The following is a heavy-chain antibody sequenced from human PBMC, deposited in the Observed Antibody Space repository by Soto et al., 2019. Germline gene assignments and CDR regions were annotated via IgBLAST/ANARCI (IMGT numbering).Heavy chain of an antibody. CDR1: GFTFSSDA. CDR2: LSGMGGST. J-gene: IGHJ6*02. V-gene: IGHV3-23*01. Sequence: GGSLRLSCAASGFTFSSDAMNWVRQAPGKGLEWVSALSGMGGSTFYADSVKGRFTISRDSSKNTLYLQMNSLRAEDTAVYYCATDRYGMDVWDQGTTVTVSS. CDR3: ATDRYGMDV.